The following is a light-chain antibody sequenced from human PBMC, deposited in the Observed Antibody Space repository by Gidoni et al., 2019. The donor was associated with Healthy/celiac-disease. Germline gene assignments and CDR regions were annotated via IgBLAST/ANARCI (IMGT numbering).Light chain of an antibody. CDR2: AAS. CDR1: QSISSY. V-gene: IGKV1-39*01. CDR3: QQSYSTVMYT. J-gene: IGKJ2*01. Sequence: GDRVTITCRASQSISSYLNWYQQKPGKAPKLLNYAASSLQSGVPSRFSGSGSGTDFTLTISSLQPEDFATYYCQQSYSTVMYTFGQXTKLEIK.